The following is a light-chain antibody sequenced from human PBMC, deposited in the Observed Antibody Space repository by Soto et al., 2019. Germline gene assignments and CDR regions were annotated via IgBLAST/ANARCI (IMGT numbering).Light chain of an antibody. V-gene: IGKV1-5*01. CDR3: QKYNSYSGT. CDR2: AAS. Sequence: IQITHSPCFVSAPVGDRVTISCRASQGITSWLAWYQQKPGKAPKLLIYAASTLQGGVPSRFSGSGSGTEFTLTISSLQPDDFATYYCQKYNSYSGTFGQGNKGAIK. CDR1: QGITSW. J-gene: IGKJ1*01.